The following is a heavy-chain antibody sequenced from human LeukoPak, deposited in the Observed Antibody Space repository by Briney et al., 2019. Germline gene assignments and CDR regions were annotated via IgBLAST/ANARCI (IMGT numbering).Heavy chain of an antibody. CDR3: ARAPHYYDPSLYYFDY. V-gene: IGHV3-7*01. D-gene: IGHD3-22*01. CDR1: GCTFSSYW. CDR2: IKQDGSEK. J-gene: IGHJ4*02. Sequence: GGSLRLSCAASGCTFSSYWMSWVRQAPGKGLEWVANIKQDGSEKYYVDSVKGRFTISRDNAKNSLYLQMNSLRAEDTAVYYCARAPHYYDPSLYYFDYWGQGTLVTVSS.